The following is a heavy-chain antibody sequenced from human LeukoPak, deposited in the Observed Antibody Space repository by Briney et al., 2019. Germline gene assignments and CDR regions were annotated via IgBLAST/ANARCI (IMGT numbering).Heavy chain of an antibody. CDR1: QYIYTSSY. CDR3: ARSASGGSDTEYFQH. CDR2: INSNSGDT. Sequence: ASVNASYTASQYIYTSSYIRWVRQSPGQGLGWLGWINSNSGDTKYAQNFKGRVTMNRDTSISTAYMELSRLTSDDTAVYYCARSASGGSDTEYFQHWGKGPLVPVSS. J-gene: IGHJ1*01. D-gene: IGHD1-26*01. V-gene: IGHV1-2*02.